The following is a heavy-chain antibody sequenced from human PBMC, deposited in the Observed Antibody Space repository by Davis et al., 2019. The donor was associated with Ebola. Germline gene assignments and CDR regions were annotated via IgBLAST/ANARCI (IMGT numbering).Heavy chain of an antibody. J-gene: IGHJ4*02. CDR1: GGTFSSYA. CDR2: IIPIFGTA. CDR3: ARVQWELLGFDY. Sequence: SVKVSCKASGGTFSSYAISWVRQAPGQGLEWMGGIIPIFGTANYAQKFQGRVTITADESTNTAYMELSSLRSEDTAVYYCARVQWELLGFDYWGQGTLVTVSS. V-gene: IGHV1-69*13. D-gene: IGHD1-26*01.